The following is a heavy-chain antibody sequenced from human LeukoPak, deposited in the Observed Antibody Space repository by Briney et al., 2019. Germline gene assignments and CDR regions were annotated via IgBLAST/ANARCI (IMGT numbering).Heavy chain of an antibody. CDR3: ARENFGGDYYYGMDV. CDR1: GFTFSDHF. Sequence: GGSLRLSCAASGFTFSDHFMDWVRQAPGKGLEWVSSISSSSSYIYYADSVKGRFTISRDNAKNSLYLQMNSLRAEDTAVYYCARENFGGDYYYGMDVWGQGTTVTVSS. V-gene: IGHV3-21*01. D-gene: IGHD3-3*01. CDR2: ISSSSSYI. J-gene: IGHJ6*02.